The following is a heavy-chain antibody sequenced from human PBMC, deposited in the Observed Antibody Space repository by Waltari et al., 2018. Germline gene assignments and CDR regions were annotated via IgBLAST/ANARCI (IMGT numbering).Heavy chain of an antibody. CDR3: ARDLLYSYGSAFDI. D-gene: IGHD5-18*01. Sequence: EVQLVETGGGLIQPGGSLRLSCAASGFTVSSNYMSWVSQAPGKGLEWVSVIYSGGSTYYADSVKGRFTISRDNSKNTLYLQMNSLRAEDTAVYYCARDLLYSYGSAFDIWGQGTMVTVSS. V-gene: IGHV3-53*02. J-gene: IGHJ3*02. CDR1: GFTVSSNY. CDR2: IYSGGST.